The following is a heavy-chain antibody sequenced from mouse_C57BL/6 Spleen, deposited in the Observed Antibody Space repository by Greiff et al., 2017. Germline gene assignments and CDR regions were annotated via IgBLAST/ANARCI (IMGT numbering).Heavy chain of an antibody. CDR2: IDPSDSYT. D-gene: IGHD3-2*02. V-gene: IGHV1-59*01. J-gene: IGHJ2*01. Sequence: QVQLQQPGAELVRPGTSVKLSCKASGYTFTSYWMHWVKQRPGQGLEWIGVIDPSDSYTNYNQKFKGKATLTVDTSSSTAYMQLSSLTSEDSAVYYCAREGSSGYLDYWGQGTTLTVSS. CDR1: GYTFTSYW. CDR3: AREGSSGYLDY.